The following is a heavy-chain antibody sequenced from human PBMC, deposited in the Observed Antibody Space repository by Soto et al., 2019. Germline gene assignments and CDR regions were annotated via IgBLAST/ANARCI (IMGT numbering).Heavy chain of an antibody. Sequence: EVQLVDSGGGLVQPGGSLRLSCAASGFIFSDYWILWVRQAPGKGLVWVSRIKSDEITKNYPDSVWGRLTISRDNAKNTVYLQMNSLRAEDTAVYYCARGARNYYYFDYWGQGTLVTVSS. CDR1: GFIFSDYW. D-gene: IGHD3-10*01. CDR3: ARGARNYYYFDY. V-gene: IGHV3-74*01. CDR2: IKSDEITK. J-gene: IGHJ4*02.